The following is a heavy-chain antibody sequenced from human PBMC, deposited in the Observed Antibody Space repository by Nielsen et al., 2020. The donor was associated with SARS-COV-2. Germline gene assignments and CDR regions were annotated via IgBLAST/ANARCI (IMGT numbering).Heavy chain of an antibody. V-gene: IGHV3-64*01. J-gene: IGHJ3*02. CDR3: ARDNGADGFNDALDK. CDR1: GFTFSNYA. D-gene: IGHD2-8*01. CDR2: ISYNGGKT. Sequence: GESLKISCAASGFTFSNYAMHWVRQAPGKGLEYVSVISYNGGKTYYANPVKGRFTISRDNSKNTLYLHMGSLRAEDMAIYYCARDNGADGFNDALDKWGQGTMVTVSS.